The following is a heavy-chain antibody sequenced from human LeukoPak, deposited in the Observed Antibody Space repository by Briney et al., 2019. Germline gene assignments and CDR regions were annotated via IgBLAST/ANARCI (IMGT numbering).Heavy chain of an antibody. CDR2: INPNSGGT. J-gene: IGHJ6*02. V-gene: IGHV1-2*02. CDR1: GYTFTGYY. D-gene: IGHD3-22*01. CDR3: ARGVSPSRITMIVAAYYYYGMDV. Sequence: ASVKVSCKASGYTFTGYYMHWVRQAPGQGLEWMGWINPNSGGTNYAQKLQGRVTITADESTSTAYMELSSLRSEDTAVYYCARGVSPSRITMIVAAYYYYGMDVWGQGTTVTVSS.